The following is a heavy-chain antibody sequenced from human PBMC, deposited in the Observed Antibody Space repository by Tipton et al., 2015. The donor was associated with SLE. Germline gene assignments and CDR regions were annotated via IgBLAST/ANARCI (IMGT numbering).Heavy chain of an antibody. Sequence: LRLSCAVYGGSFSGYYWSWIRQPPGKGLEWIGEINHSGSTNYNPSLKSRVNISVDTSKNQFSLKLSSVTAADTAVYYCARGYGDSHIDYYYYYMDVWGKGTTVTVSS. D-gene: IGHD4-17*01. CDR2: INHSGST. J-gene: IGHJ6*03. CDR1: GGSFSGYY. V-gene: IGHV4-34*01. CDR3: ARGYGDSHIDYYYYYMDV.